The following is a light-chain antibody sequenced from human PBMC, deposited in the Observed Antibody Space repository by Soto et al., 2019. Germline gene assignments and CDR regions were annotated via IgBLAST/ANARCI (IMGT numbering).Light chain of an antibody. CDR1: QSVSSY. CDR3: QQRSNWPPLT. Sequence: IGFSKSPATLSLCPGERATLSCRASQSVSSYLAWYQQKPGQAPRLLIYDASNRATGIPARFSGSGSGTDFTLTVSSLEPEDFAVYYCQQRSNWPPLTFGQGTRLEIK. CDR2: DAS. V-gene: IGKV3-11*01. J-gene: IGKJ5*01.